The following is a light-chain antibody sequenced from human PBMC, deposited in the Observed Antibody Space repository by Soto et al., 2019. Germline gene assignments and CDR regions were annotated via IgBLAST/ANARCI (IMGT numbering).Light chain of an antibody. CDR3: QYYDKFARAIT. V-gene: IGKV3-20*01. J-gene: IGKJ5*01. CDR2: GAS. CDR1: QSISSGA. Sequence: PGEESSRSSMASQSISSGAFDWYRQKPGQAPGLLIYGASKRAAGTPDRSIGSGSGTDFTHTISRLEPEEFAVYYCQYYDKFARAITFGQGTRLEIK.